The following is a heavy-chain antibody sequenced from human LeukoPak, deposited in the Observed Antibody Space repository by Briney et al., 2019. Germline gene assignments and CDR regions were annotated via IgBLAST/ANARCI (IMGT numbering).Heavy chain of an antibody. Sequence: GGSLRLSCAASGFTFSSYSMNWVRQAPGKGLEWVSSISSSSSYIYYADSVKGRFTISRDNAKSSLYLQMNSLRARDTAVYYCAREEHGSGRPFDYWGQGTLVTVSS. CDR2: ISSSSSYI. D-gene: IGHD3-10*01. V-gene: IGHV3-21*01. CDR3: AREEHGSGRPFDY. CDR1: GFTFSSYS. J-gene: IGHJ4*02.